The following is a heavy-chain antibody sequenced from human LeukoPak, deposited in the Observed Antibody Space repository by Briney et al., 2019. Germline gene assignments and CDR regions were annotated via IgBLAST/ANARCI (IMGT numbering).Heavy chain of an antibody. D-gene: IGHD5-24*01. CDR3: ARDQWLQSQRYFDY. V-gene: IGHV3-21*01. Sequence: GGSLRLSCAASGFTFSSYTMNWVRQAPGKGLQSVSSISSSSSYIYYADSLKGRFTIFRDNAKNSLYLQMNSLRAEDTAVYYCARDQWLQSQRYFDYWGQGTLVTVSS. CDR1: GFTFSSYT. J-gene: IGHJ4*02. CDR2: ISSSSSYI.